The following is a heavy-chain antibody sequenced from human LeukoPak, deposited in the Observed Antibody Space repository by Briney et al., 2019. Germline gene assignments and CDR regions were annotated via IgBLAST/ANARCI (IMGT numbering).Heavy chain of an antibody. V-gene: IGHV3-9*01. Sequence: GGSLRLSCAASGFTFDDYAMHWVRHAPGKGLEWVSGISWNSGSIGYADSVKGRFTISRDNAKNSLYLQMNSLRAEDTALYYCAKDKRIVGARGAFDIWGQGTMVTVSS. CDR3: AKDKRIVGARGAFDI. CDR2: ISWNSGSI. D-gene: IGHD1-26*01. CDR1: GFTFDDYA. J-gene: IGHJ3*02.